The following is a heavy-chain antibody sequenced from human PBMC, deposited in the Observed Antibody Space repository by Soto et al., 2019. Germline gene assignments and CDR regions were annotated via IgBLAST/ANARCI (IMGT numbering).Heavy chain of an antibody. CDR2: IYYSGGT. D-gene: IGHD4-17*01. J-gene: IGHJ4*02. V-gene: IGHV4-59*01. CDR3: ARGHDYGLDY. CDR1: GGSISSYY. Sequence: SETLSLTCTVSGGSISSYYWSWIRQPPGKGLEWVGYIYYSGGTNYNPSLKRRVTTSVEKSKKQFSLKLSSVTAADTAVYYCARGHDYGLDYWGQGTLVTVSS.